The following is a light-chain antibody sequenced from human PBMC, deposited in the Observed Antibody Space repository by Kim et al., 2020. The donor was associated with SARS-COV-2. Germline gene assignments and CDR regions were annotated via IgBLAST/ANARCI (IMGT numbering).Light chain of an antibody. J-gene: IGLJ3*02. CDR3: QVWDSSINWV. CDR2: RDS. V-gene: IGLV3-9*01. Sequence: VALGQTARITCGGNNIGSKKVHWYQQKPGQAPVLVIYRDSNRPSGIPERFSGSNSGNTATLTISRAQAGDEADYYCQVWDSSINWVFGGGTQLTVL. CDR1: NIGSKK.